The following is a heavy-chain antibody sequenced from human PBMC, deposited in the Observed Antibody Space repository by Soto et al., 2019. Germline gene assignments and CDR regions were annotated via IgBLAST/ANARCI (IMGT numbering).Heavy chain of an antibody. D-gene: IGHD6-19*01. CDR2: ISWNSGSI. J-gene: IGHJ5*02. Sequence: GGSLRLSCAASGFTFDDYAMHWVRQGPGKGLEWVSGISWNSGSIAYADSVKGRFTISRDNAKKSLYLEMNSLRAEDTALYYCAKDSGGSAVAGNAFDPWGQGTLVTVSS. CDR3: AKDSGGSAVAGNAFDP. CDR1: GFTFDDYA. V-gene: IGHV3-9*01.